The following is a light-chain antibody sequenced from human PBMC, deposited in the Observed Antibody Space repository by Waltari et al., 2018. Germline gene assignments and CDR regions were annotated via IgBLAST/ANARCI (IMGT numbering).Light chain of an antibody. V-gene: IGKV1-5*03. CDR3: QQYNTYPAT. CDR1: QRISYW. CDR2: KAS. J-gene: IGKJ2*01. Sequence: DIQMTQSPSSLSASVGDRVTITCRASQRISYWLAWYQQKPGKAPKLLVYKASSLESGVPSRFSGSVSWTEYTLTISSLQPDDFATYYCQQYNTYPATFGQGTKVEIK.